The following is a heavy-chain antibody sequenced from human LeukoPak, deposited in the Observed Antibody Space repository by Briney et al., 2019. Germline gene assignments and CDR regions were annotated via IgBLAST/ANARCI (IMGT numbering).Heavy chain of an antibody. V-gene: IGHV1-18*04. J-gene: IGHJ4*02. CDR1: GYTFTIYG. CDR3: ARAPSNSSGWYVYFDY. D-gene: IGHD6-19*01. CDR2: ISAYNGDT. Sequence: GASVKVSCKASGYTFTIYGISWVRQAPGQGLEWMGWISAYNGDTKYAQKLQGRVTMTTDTSTSTAYMELRSLRSDDTAVYYCARAPSNSSGWYVYFDYWGQGTLVTVSS.